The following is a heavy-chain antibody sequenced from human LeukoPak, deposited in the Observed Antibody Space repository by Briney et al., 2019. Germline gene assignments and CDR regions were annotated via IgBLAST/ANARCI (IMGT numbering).Heavy chain of an antibody. V-gene: IGHV1-2*06. CDR3: AIILGYCSGGSCYSGLSFPTQFDY. D-gene: IGHD2-15*01. CDR2: INPNSGGT. CDR1: GYTFTGYY. Sequence: ASVKVSCKASGYTFTGYYMHWVRQAPGQGLEWMGRINPNSGGTNYAQKFQGRVTMTRDTSISTAYMELSRLRSDDTAVYYCAIILGYCSGGSCYSGLSFPTQFDYWGQGTLVTVSS. J-gene: IGHJ4*02.